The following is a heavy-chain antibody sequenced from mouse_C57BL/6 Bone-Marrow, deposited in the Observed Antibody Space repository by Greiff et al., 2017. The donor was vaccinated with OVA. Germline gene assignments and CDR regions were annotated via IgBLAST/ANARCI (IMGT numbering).Heavy chain of an antibody. D-gene: IGHD2-5*01. V-gene: IGHV1-15*01. CDR3: TRGYSNYYAMDY. CDR2: IDPETGGT. J-gene: IGHJ4*01. CDR1: GYTFTDYE. Sequence: VQLQQSGAELVRPGASVTLSCKASGYTFTDYEMHWVKQTPVHGLEWIGAIDPETGGTAYNQKFKGKAILTADKSSRPAYMGLRSLTSEYSAVYYCTRGYSNYYAMDYWGQGTSVTVSS.